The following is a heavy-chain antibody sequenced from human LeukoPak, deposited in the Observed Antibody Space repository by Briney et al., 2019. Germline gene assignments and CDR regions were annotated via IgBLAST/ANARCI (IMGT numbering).Heavy chain of an antibody. Sequence: PGGSLRLSCAPSGFTFDDYAMHWIRQAPGRGLEWVSYITNSGTTIYYADSVKGRFTISRDNAKNSLYLQMNSLRAEDTAVYYCARDGHYDILPGYFQDWGQGTLVTVSS. V-gene: IGHV3-11*01. D-gene: IGHD3-9*01. J-gene: IGHJ1*01. CDR2: ITNSGTTI. CDR1: GFTFDDYA. CDR3: ARDGHYDILPGYFQD.